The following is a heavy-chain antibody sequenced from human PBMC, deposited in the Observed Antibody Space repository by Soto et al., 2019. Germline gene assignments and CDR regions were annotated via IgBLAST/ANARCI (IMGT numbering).Heavy chain of an antibody. V-gene: IGHV3-30-3*01. Sequence: QVQLVESGGGVVQPGRSLRLSCAASGFSFSYYAMHWVRQAPGKGLEWVAVTSYDGSQKYYADSVKGRFTISRDNAKNTLYLQMNSLRADDTAVYYCARDKGPAVVVPDFEFWGQGTLVTVSS. J-gene: IGHJ4*02. CDR1: GFSFSYYA. CDR3: ARDKGPAVVVPDFEF. D-gene: IGHD3-22*01. CDR2: TSYDGSQK.